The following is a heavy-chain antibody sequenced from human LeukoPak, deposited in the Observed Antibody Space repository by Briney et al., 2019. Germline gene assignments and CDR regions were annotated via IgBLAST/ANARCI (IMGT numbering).Heavy chain of an antibody. CDR1: GGSISSYY. CDR2: IYYSGST. V-gene: IGHV4-59*01. Sequence: SETLSLTCTVSGGSISSYYWSWIRQPPGKGLEWIGYIYYSGSTSYNPSLKSRVTISVDTSKNQFSLKLSSVTAADTAVYYCAREGGSGYCSGGSCYFLPFDPWGQGTLVTVSS. CDR3: AREGGSGYCSGGSCYFLPFDP. D-gene: IGHD2-15*01. J-gene: IGHJ5*02.